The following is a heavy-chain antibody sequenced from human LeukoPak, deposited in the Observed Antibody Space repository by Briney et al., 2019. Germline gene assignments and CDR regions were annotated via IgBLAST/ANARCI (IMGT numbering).Heavy chain of an antibody. J-gene: IGHJ3*02. CDR3: ARNFPPNTIFGVVWPRAFDI. D-gene: IGHD3-3*01. CDR2: ISAYNGNT. V-gene: IGHV1-18*01. CDR1: GYTFTSYG. Sequence: GASVKVSCKASGYTFTSYGISWVRQAPGQGLEWMGWISAYNGNTNYAQKLQGRVTMTTDTSTSTAYMELRSLRSDDTAVYYCARNFPPNTIFGVVWPRAFDIWGQGTMVTVSS.